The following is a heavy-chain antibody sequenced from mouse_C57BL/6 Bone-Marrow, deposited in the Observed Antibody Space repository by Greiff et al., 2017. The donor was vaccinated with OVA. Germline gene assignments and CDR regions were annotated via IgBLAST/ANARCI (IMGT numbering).Heavy chain of an antibody. V-gene: IGHV1-62-2*01. Sequence: QVQLQQPGAELVRPGSSVKLSCKASGYTFTEYTIHWVKQRSGQGLEWIGWFYPGSGSIKYNEKFKDKATLTADKSSSTVYMELSRLTSEDSAVYFCARHEGAQATKAWFAYWGQGTLVTVSA. J-gene: IGHJ3*01. D-gene: IGHD3-2*02. CDR2: FYPGSGSI. CDR1: GYTFTEYT. CDR3: ARHEGAQATKAWFAY.